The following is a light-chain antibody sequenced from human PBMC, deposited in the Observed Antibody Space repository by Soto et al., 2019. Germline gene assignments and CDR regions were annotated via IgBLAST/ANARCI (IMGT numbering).Light chain of an antibody. CDR2: DDS. CDR1: NIGSET. CDR3: QVWDSSSDHVI. Sequence: SYELTQPPSVSVAPGRTARITCGGNNIGSETVHWYQQKPGQAPVLVVYDDSDRPSGIPERFSGSSSGNTATLTISRVEAGDEADYCCQVWDSSSDHVIFGGGTKLTVL. V-gene: IGLV3-21*02. J-gene: IGLJ2*01.